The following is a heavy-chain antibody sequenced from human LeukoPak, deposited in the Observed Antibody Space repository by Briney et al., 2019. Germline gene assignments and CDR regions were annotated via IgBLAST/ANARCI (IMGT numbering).Heavy chain of an antibody. CDR1: GGSFSGYY. CDR2: INHSGST. Sequence: PSETLSLTCAVYGGSFSGYYWSWIRQPPGKGLEWIGEINHSGSTNYNPSLKSRVTISVDTSKNQFSLKLSSVTAADTAVYYCASIQTVQDAFDVWGQGTMVTVSS. CDR3: ASIQTVQDAFDV. J-gene: IGHJ3*01. V-gene: IGHV4-34*01. D-gene: IGHD4-11*01.